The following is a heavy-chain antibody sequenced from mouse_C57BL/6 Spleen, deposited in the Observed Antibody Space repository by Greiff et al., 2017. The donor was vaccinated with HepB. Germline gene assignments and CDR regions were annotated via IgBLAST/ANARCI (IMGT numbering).Heavy chain of an antibody. CDR1: GYTFTEYT. V-gene: IGHV1-62-2*01. CDR3: ARQNFNWFWFAY. CDR2: FYPGSGSI. D-gene: IGHD4-1*01. Sequence: HVQLQQSGAELVKPGASVKLSCKASGYTFTEYTIHWVKQRSGQGLEWIGWFYPGSGSIKYNEKFKDKATLTADKSSSTVYMELSRLTSEESAVYFCARQNFNWFWFAYWGQGTLVTVSA. J-gene: IGHJ3*01.